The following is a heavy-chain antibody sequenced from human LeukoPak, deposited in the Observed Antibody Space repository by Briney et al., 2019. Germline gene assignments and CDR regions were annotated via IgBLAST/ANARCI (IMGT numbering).Heavy chain of an antibody. Sequence: SETLSLTCAVYGGSFSGYYWSWIRQPPGKGLEWIGEINHSGSTNYNPSLKSRVTISVDTSKNQFSLKLSSVTAADTAVYYCARWGYGYVFDYWGQGTLVTVSS. V-gene: IGHV4-34*01. D-gene: IGHD5-18*01. J-gene: IGHJ4*02. CDR1: GGSFSGYY. CDR3: ARWGYGYVFDY. CDR2: INHSGST.